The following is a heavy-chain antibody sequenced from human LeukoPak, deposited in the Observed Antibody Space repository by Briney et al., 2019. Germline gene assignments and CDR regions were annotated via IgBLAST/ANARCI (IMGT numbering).Heavy chain of an antibody. CDR2: IYPGDSDT. CDR3: ARLSWSYAAFDI. CDR1: GYSFTSYW. J-gene: IGHJ3*02. Sequence: GESXQXSCXXSGYSFTSYWIGWVRQMPGKGLEWMGIIYPGDSDTRYSPSFQGQVTISADKSISTAYLQWSSLKASDTAMYYCARLSWSYAAFDIWGQGTMVTVSS. D-gene: IGHD4/OR15-4a*01. V-gene: IGHV5-51*01.